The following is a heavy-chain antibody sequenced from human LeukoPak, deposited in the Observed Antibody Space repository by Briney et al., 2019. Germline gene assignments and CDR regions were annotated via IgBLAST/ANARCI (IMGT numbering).Heavy chain of an antibody. J-gene: IGHJ5*02. CDR2: IYTSGST. D-gene: IGHD6-13*01. V-gene: IGHV4-59*10. CDR3: ARVAYSSSWYGNWFDP. CDR1: GGSFSGYY. Sequence: PSETLSLTCAVYGGSFSGYYWSWIRQPAGKGLEWIGRIYTSGSTNYNSSLKSRVTMSVDTSKNQFSLKLSSVTAADTAVYYCARVAYSSSWYGNWFDPWGQGTLVTVSS.